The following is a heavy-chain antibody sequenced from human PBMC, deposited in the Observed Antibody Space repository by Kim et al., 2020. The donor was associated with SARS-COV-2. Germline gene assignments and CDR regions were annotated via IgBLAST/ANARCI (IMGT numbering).Heavy chain of an antibody. CDR2: ISYDGTNQ. CDR3: AKGYSRSWWALSDY. Sequence: GGSLRLSCAASGFTFSSYDMYWVRQAPGKGLEWVTFISYDGTNQYYADSVKGRFTISRDNSKNTLYLQMNSLRAEDTAVYYCAKGYSRSWWALSDYWGQGTLVTVSS. D-gene: IGHD6-13*01. V-gene: IGHV3-30*18. CDR1: GFTFSSYD. J-gene: IGHJ4*02.